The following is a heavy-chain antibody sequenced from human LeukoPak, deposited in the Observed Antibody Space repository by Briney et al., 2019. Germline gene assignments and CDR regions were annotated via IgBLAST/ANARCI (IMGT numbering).Heavy chain of an antibody. D-gene: IGHD6-25*01. CDR2: IYYSGST. CDR1: VGSISNYY. V-gene: IGHV4-59*08. J-gene: IGHJ4*02. CDR3: ARHVVAAAAHQYSFDY. Sequence: PSETLSLTCTVSVGSISNYYWSWIRQPPGKGLEWIGYIYYSGSTNYNPSLKSRVTMSVDTSKNQFSLKLRSVTAADTAVYYCARHVVAAAAHQYSFDYWGQGTLVTVSS.